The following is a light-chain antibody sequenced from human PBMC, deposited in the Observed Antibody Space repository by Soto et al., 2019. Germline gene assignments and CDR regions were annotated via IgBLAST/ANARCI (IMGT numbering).Light chain of an antibody. CDR1: SSNIGSNY. J-gene: IGLJ7*01. CDR2: RAS. CDR3: AAWDDTLNGLV. Sequence: QSVLTQPPSASGTPGQRVTISCSGSSSNIGSNYVYWYQQVPGTAPRLLMYRASQRPSGVPDRFSGSKSSTSASLAISGLRSEDEADYYCAAWDDTLNGLVFGGGTQLTVL. V-gene: IGLV1-47*01.